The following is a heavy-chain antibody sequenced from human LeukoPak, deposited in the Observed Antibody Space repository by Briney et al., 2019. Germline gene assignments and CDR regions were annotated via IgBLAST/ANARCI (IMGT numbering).Heavy chain of an antibody. J-gene: IGHJ4*02. Sequence: PGGSLRLSCAASGFTFSNAWMTWVRQAPGKGLEWVGRVKSKTDRGTIDYAAPVKGRFTISRDDSKNTLYLQMSSLKTEDTAMYYCITGMFNWNDLGHWGQGTLVTVSS. CDR1: GFTFSNAW. CDR3: ITGMFNWNDLGH. D-gene: IGHD1-20*01. CDR2: VKSKTDRGTI. V-gene: IGHV3-15*01.